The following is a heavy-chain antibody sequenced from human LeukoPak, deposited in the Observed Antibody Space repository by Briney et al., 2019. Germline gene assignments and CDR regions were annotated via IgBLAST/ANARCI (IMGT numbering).Heavy chain of an antibody. D-gene: IGHD6-13*01. CDR2: ISGSGGST. J-gene: IGHJ4*02. V-gene: IGHV3-23*01. Sequence: GGSLRLSCAASGFTFSSYAMSWVRQAPGKGLEWVSAISGSGGSTYYADSVKGRFTISRDNSKNTLYLQMNSLRAEDTAVYYCARGLVYSSSWSLPFSWGQGTLVTVSS. CDR1: GFTFSSYA. CDR3: ARGLVYSSSWSLPFS.